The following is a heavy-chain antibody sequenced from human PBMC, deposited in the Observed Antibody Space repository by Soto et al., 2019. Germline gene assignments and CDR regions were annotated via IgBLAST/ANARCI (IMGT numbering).Heavy chain of an antibody. CDR1: GGTFSSYA. Sequence: SVKVSCKASGGTFSSYAISWVRQAPGQGLEWMGGIIPIFGTANYAQKFQGRVTITADESTSTAYMELSSLRSEDTAEYYCVMRSEGGHREWVFFDYWGQGTLVIVSS. CDR3: VMRSEGGHREWVFFDY. V-gene: IGHV1-69*13. D-gene: IGHD1-26*01. CDR2: IIPIFGTA. J-gene: IGHJ4*02.